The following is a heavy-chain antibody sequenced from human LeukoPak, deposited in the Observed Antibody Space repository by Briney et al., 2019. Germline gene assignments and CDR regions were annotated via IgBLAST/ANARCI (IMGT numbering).Heavy chain of an antibody. V-gene: IGHV1-69*13. CDR2: IIPIFGTA. J-gene: IGHJ6*03. Sequence: SVKVSCKASGGTFSSYAISWVRQAPGQGLEWMGGIIPIFGTANYAQKFQGRVTITADESTSTAYMELSSLRSEDTAVYYCAREVYGGNSYYYYYMDVWGKGTTVTVSS. CDR3: AREVYGGNSYYYYYMDV. CDR1: GGTFSSYA. D-gene: IGHD4-23*01.